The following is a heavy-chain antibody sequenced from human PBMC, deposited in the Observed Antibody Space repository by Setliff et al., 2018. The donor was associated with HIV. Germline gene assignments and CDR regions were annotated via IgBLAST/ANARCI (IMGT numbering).Heavy chain of an antibody. V-gene: IGHV4-61*02. D-gene: IGHD3-22*01. CDR2: IYSSGST. Sequence: SETLSLTCTVSGGSISSGSYYWSWIRQPAGKGLEWIGRIYSSGSTNYNPSLKSRVTISVDTSRNQFSLKLNSVTAADTAVYYCARVGYYDSSFDYWGQGTLVTVSS. CDR3: ARVGYYDSSFDY. J-gene: IGHJ4*02. CDR1: GGSISSGSYY.